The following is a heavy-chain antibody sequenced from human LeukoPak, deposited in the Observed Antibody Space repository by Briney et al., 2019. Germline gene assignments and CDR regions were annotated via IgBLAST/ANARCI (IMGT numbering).Heavy chain of an antibody. Sequence: GSSVKVSCKASGGTFSSYAISWVRQAPGQGLEWMGGIIPIFGTANYAQKFQGRVTITADESTSTAYMELSSLRSEDTAVYYCASGPTDITMIAAGAFDIWGQGTMVTVSS. CDR1: GGTFSSYA. D-gene: IGHD3-22*01. CDR3: ASGPTDITMIAAGAFDI. J-gene: IGHJ3*02. CDR2: IIPIFGTA. V-gene: IGHV1-69*01.